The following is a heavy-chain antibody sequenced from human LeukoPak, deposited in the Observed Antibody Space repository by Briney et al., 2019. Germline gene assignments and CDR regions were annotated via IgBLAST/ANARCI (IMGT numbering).Heavy chain of an antibody. CDR2: ISYDGTNK. Sequence: GGSLRLSCAASGFTFSYYAMHWVRQAPGKGLEWVAVISYDGTNKYYADSVKGRFTISRDNSKNTLYLQMNSLKTDDTAVYYCANYGDYQYFDYWGQGTPVTVSS. V-gene: IGHV3-30*04. CDR1: GFTFSYYA. J-gene: IGHJ4*02. CDR3: ANYGDYQYFDY. D-gene: IGHD4-17*01.